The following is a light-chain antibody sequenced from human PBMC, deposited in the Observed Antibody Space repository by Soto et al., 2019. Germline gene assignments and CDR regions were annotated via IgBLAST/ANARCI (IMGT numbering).Light chain of an antibody. J-gene: IGLJ1*01. CDR3: SSYTSSNSYV. Sequence: QSVLTQPASVSGSPGQSIAISCTGTSSDVGAYNSVSWYQQYPGKAPKLMIHDVSNRPSGVSDRFSGSKSGNTASLTIPGLQAEGEADYYCSSYTSSNSYVFGSGTKVTVL. V-gene: IGLV2-14*01. CDR1: SSDVGAYNS. CDR2: DVS.